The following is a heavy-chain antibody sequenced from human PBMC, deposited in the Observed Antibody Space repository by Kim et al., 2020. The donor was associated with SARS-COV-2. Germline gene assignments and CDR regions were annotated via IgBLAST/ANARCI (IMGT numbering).Heavy chain of an antibody. CDR3: ARDSVDSGLDV. Sequence: GGSLRLSCAASGITFTPHSMHWVRQAPGKGLEWLAVISSDGSDKYYADSVKGRFTISRDNSKNTLYLQMNSLRPEDTAVYWCARDSVDSGLDVWGQGTTVTVSS. V-gene: IGHV3-30-3*01. CDR2: ISSDGSDK. J-gene: IGHJ6*02. CDR1: GITFTPHS. D-gene: IGHD3-10*01.